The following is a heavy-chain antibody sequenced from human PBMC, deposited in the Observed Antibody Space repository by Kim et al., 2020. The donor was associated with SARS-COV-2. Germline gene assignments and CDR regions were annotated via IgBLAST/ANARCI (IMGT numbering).Heavy chain of an antibody. V-gene: IGHV5-51*01. Sequence: GESLKISCNGSGYRFTSYWIGWVRQMPGKGLEWMGIIYPGDSDTRYSPSFQGQVTISADKSISTAYLQWSSLQASDTAMYYCARHILSDGTGYYSYYYGMDVWGQGTTVTVSS. CDR3: ARHILSDGTGYYSYYYGMDV. J-gene: IGHJ6*02. CDR2: IYPGDSDT. D-gene: IGHD3-9*01. CDR1: GYRFTSYW.